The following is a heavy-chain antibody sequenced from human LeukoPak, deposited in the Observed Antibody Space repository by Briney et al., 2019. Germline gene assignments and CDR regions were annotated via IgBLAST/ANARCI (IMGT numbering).Heavy chain of an antibody. D-gene: IGHD4-17*01. CDR3: ARCHTAYGWFDP. J-gene: IGHJ5*02. Sequence: SETLSLTCAVYGGSFSGYYWSWIRQPPGKGLEWIGEINHSGSTNYNPSLKSRVTISVDTSKNQFSLKLSSVTAADTAVYYCARCHTAYGWFDPWGQGTLVTVSS. V-gene: IGHV4-34*01. CDR1: GGSFSGYY. CDR2: INHSGST.